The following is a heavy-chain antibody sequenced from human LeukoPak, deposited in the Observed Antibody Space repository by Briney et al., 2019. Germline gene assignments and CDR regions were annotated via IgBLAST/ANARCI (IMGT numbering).Heavy chain of an antibody. Sequence: GGSLRLSCAASGFTFSHYSLHWVRQAPGKGLEWVAVISSDGNDKHYADSVKGRFTISRDNSMDKLFLEMSSLRPEDSAVYYCGREGHYVLLTGYSPVEYYYYFMDVWGKGTTVSVSS. D-gene: IGHD3-9*01. CDR3: GREGHYVLLTGYSPVEYYYYFMDV. CDR1: GFTFSHYS. CDR2: ISSDGNDK. V-gene: IGHV3-30*04. J-gene: IGHJ6*03.